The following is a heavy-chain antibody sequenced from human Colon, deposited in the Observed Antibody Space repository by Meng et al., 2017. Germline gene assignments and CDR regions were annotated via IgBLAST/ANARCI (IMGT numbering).Heavy chain of an antibody. CDR1: GGPISSGHW. Sequence: GSLRLSCAVSGGPISSGHWWSWVRQPPGKGLEWFGEIYHSVNTNYNPFLKSRVTISVDKSKNQFSLKLSSVTAGDTAVYYCARATGEFAYGMDIWGQGTTVTVSS. CDR2: IYHSVNT. D-gene: IGHD3-10*01. V-gene: IGHV4-4*02. J-gene: IGHJ6*02. CDR3: ARATGEFAYGMDI.